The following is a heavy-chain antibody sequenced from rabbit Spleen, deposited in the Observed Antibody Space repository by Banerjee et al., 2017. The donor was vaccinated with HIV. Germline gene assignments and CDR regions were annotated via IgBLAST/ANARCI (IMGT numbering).Heavy chain of an antibody. CDR2: INAVTGKS. CDR1: GFSFSNKAV. CDR3: VRPRASGFGGDWGL. V-gene: IGHV1S45*01. Sequence: QEQLVESGGGLVKPEGSLKLSCTASGFSFSNKAVMCWVRQAPGKGLEWIACINAVTGKSVYASWAKGRFIMSRTSSTKVTLQMTSLTAADTATYFCVRPRASGFGGDWGLWGQETLVTVS. J-gene: IGHJ3*01. D-gene: IGHD2-1*01.